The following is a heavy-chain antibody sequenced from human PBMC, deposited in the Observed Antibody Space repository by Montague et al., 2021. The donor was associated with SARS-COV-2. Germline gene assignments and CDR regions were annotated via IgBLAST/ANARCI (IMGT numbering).Heavy chain of an antibody. CDR3: ARRGRKLLPVATTIGGFDI. CDR2: IYDSGST. J-gene: IGHJ3*02. CDR1: GGSISSSNYY. V-gene: IGHV4-39*02. D-gene: IGHD5-12*01. Sequence: SETLSLTCTVSGGSISSSNYYWDWIRQPPGKELEWIGSIYDSGSTYYNPSLKSRVTISEDTSRNHFSLKLSSVTAADTAVYYCARRGRKLLPVATTIGGFDIWGQGTMVTVSS.